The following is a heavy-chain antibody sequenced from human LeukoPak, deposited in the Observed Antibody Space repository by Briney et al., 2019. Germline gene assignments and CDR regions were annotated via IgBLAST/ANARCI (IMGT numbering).Heavy chain of an antibody. D-gene: IGHD2-2*01. V-gene: IGHV3-21*01. Sequence: GGSLRLSCAASGFTFSSYSMNWVRQAPGKGLEWVSSISSSSSYIYYADSVKGRFTISRDNAKNSLYLQMNSLRAEDTAVYYCARELLGYCSRTSCYAGGDYWGQGTLVTVSS. J-gene: IGHJ4*02. CDR1: GFTFSSYS. CDR3: ARELLGYCSRTSCYAGGDY. CDR2: ISSSSSYI.